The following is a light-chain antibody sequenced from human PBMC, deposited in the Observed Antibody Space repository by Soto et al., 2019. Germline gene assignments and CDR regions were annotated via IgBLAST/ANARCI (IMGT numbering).Light chain of an antibody. Sequence: DIQMTQSPSTLSAYVGDRVSITCRASQSISTWLAWYQQKPVKALNLLIYKASSLDSRVPSSFSGSGSGTDFTLTLSSLQPDDFATYYCQQSTSSFGQGTKVDIK. CDR1: QSISTW. CDR2: KAS. J-gene: IGKJ1*01. V-gene: IGKV1-5*03. CDR3: QQSTSS.